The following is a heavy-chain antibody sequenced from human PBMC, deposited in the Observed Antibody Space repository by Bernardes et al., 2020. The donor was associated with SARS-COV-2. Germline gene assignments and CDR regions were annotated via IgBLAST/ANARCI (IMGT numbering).Heavy chain of an antibody. CDR2: VNHSGIT. CDR3: AREMRDSSGYYYGMDV. J-gene: IGHJ6*02. Sequence: SETLSLTCAVYGGSFNIYYWTWIRKPPGKGLEWIGEVNHSGITNYNPSLKSRVTISVDTSKNQFSLKVSSVTAADTAVYYCAREMRDSSGYYYGMDVWGQGTTVTVSS. CDR1: GGSFNIYY. V-gene: IGHV4-34*01. D-gene: IGHD3-22*01.